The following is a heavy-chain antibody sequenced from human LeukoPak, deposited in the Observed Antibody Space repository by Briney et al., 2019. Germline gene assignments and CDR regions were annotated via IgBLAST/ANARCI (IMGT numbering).Heavy chain of an antibody. CDR1: GGTFSSYG. D-gene: IGHD5-24*01. CDR2: IIPVFRTT. Sequence: SVKVSCKASGGTFSSYGVSWVRQAPGQGLEWMGGIIPVFRTTTYAQKFRGRVMITADESMSTAYMELSSLRSEDTAVYYCARSQRAGYNVYHFDYWGQGTLVTVSS. CDR3: ARSQRAGYNVYHFDY. J-gene: IGHJ4*02. V-gene: IGHV1-69*01.